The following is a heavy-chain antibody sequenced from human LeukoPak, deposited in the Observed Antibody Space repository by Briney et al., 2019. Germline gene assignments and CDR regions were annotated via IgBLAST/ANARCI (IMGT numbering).Heavy chain of an antibody. CDR2: IYYSGST. V-gene: IGHV4-31*03. Sequence: SETLSLTCTVSGGSISSGGYYWSWIRQHPGKGLEWIGYIYYSGSTYYNPSLKSRVTISVDTSKNQFSLKLSSVTAADTAVYYCARIPTRYDYYDSSGYYRDAFDIWGQGTMVTVSP. CDR1: GGSISSGGYY. CDR3: ARIPTRYDYYDSSGYYRDAFDI. J-gene: IGHJ3*02. D-gene: IGHD3-22*01.